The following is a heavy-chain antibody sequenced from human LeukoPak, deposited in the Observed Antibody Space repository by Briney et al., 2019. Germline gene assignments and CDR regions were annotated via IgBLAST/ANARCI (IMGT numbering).Heavy chain of an antibody. D-gene: IGHD6-19*01. CDR1: GGSISSYY. J-gene: IGHJ4*02. CDR2: IYYSGST. CDR3: ARLGESAVAGLTFDY. Sequence: SETLSLTCTVSGGSISSYYWSWIRQPPGKGLEWIGYIYYSGSTNYNPSLKSRVTISVDTSKNQFSLKLSSVTAADTAVHYCARLGESAVAGLTFDYWGQGTLVTVSS. V-gene: IGHV4-59*08.